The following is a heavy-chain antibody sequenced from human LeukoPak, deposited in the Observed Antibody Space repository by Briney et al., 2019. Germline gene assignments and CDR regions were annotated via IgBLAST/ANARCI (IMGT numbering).Heavy chain of an antibody. CDR3: ARESAGFSYYYDSSGYGRWFDP. CDR1: GGSISSYY. D-gene: IGHD3-22*01. V-gene: IGHV4-59*01. CDR2: IYYSEST. Sequence: KASETLSLTCTVPGGSISSYYWSWIRQPPGKGLEWIGYIYYSESTNYNPSLKSRVTISVDTSKNQCSLKLSSVTAADTAVYYCARESAGFSYYYDSSGYGRWFDPWGQGTLVTVSS. J-gene: IGHJ5*02.